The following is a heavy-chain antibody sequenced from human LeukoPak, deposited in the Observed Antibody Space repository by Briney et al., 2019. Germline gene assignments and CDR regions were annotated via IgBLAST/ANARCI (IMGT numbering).Heavy chain of an antibody. CDR1: GFTFNTYN. Sequence: GGSLRLSCAASGFTFNTYNMDWVRQAPGKGLEWVSYISSRSDVIYYADSAEGRFTISRDNVKNSLYLQMNSLRAEDTAVYYCARDGSRGYDMDYWGQGTLVTVSS. CDR3: ARDGSRGYDMDY. V-gene: IGHV3-48*01. J-gene: IGHJ4*02. CDR2: ISSRSDVI. D-gene: IGHD3-10*01.